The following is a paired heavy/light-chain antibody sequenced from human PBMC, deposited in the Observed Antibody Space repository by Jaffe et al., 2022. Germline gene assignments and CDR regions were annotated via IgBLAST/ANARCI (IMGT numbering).Light chain of an antibody. CDR2: DTS. J-gene: IGLJ1*01. Sequence: QAVVTQEPSLTVSPGGTVTLTCGSSTGAVTSGHYPYWFQQKAGQAPRTLIYDTSNKHSWTPARFSGSLLGGKAALTLSGAQPEDEAEYYCLLSYSDARVFGSGTEVTVL. CDR3: LLSYSDARV. V-gene: IGLV7-46*01. CDR1: TGAVTSGHY.
Heavy chain of an antibody. CDR1: GFTFSNAW. CDR2: VKSKTDGGTI. D-gene: IGHD2-15*01. J-gene: IGHJ4*02. V-gene: IGHV3-15*01. Sequence: EVQLVESGGGLVKPGESLRLSCAASGFTFSNAWMTWVRQTPGKGLEWVGRVKSKTDGGTIDHAAPVKGRFTISRDDSKNTLYLQMNSLKTEDTAVYYCTTDFLLGYCSGGSCSPRGYWGQGTLVTVSS. CDR3: TTDFLLGYCSGGSCSPRGY.